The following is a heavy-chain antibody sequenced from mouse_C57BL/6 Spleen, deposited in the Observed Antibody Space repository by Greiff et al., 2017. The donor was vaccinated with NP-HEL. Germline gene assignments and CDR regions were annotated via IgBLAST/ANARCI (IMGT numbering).Heavy chain of an antibody. CDR1: SYAFSSSW. J-gene: IGHJ3*01. Sequence: QVQLQQSGPELVKPGASVKISCKASSYAFSSSWMNWVKQRPGKGLEWIGRIYPGDGDTNYNGKFKGKATLTADKSSSTAYMQLSSLTSEDSAVYFCARDSNFAYWGQGTLVTVSA. D-gene: IGHD2-5*01. CDR2: IYPGDGDT. CDR3: ARDSNFAY. V-gene: IGHV1-82*01.